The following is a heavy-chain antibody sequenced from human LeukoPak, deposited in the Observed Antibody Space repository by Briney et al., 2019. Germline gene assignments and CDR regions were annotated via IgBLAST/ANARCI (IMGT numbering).Heavy chain of an antibody. CDR2: IYYSGST. Sequence: SETLSLTCTVSGGSISSSSYYWGWSRQPPGKGLEWIGSIYYSGSTYYNPSLKSRVTISVDTSKNQFSLKLSSVTAADTAVYYCARHDQARTLGHFEGVFDPWGQGTLVTVSS. V-gene: IGHV4-39*01. CDR3: ARHDQARTLGHFEGVFDP. D-gene: IGHD3-3*02. CDR1: GGSISSSSYY. J-gene: IGHJ5*02.